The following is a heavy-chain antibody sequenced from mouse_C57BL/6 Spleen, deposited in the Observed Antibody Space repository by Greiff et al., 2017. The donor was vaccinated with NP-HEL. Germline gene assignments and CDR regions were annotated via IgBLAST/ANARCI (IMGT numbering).Heavy chain of an antibody. CDR2: INPNNGGT. CDR1: GYTFTDYY. Sequence: EVQLQQSGPELVKPGASVKISCKASGYTFTDYYMNWVKQSHGKSLEWIGDINPNNGGTSYNQKFKGKATLTVDKSSSTAYMELRSLTSEDSAGYYCARSYYYGSSYAMDYWGQRTSVTVSS. CDR3: ARSYYYGSSYAMDY. J-gene: IGHJ4*01. D-gene: IGHD1-1*01. V-gene: IGHV1-26*01.